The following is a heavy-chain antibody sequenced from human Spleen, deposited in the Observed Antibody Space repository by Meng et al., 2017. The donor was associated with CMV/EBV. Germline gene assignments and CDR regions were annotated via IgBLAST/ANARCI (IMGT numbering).Heavy chain of an antibody. CDR2: ISSNGGST. D-gene: IGHD5-24*01. J-gene: IGHJ4*02. CDR1: GCTFRSYA. V-gene: IGHV3-64*04. CDR3: ARGRWGLEMATILGRYYFDY. Sequence: VQLVEAGGGLVQPGGSLRLACAASGCTFRSYAMHWVRQAPGKGLEYVSAISSNGGSTYYADSVKGRFTISRDNSKNTLYLQMNSLRAEDTAVYYCARGRWGLEMATILGRYYFDYWGQGTLVTVSS.